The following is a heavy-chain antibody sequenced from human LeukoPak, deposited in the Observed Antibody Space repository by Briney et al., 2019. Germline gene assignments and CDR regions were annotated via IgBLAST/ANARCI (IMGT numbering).Heavy chain of an antibody. Sequence: GRSLRLSCAASGFTFDDYAMHWVRQAPGKGLEWVSGISWNSGSIGYADSVKGRFTISRDNAKNSLYLQMNSLRAEDTALYYCAKEDYGDSLDYWGQGTLVTVSS. CDR3: AKEDYGDSLDY. CDR1: GFTFDDYA. CDR2: ISWNSGSI. V-gene: IGHV3-9*01. J-gene: IGHJ4*02. D-gene: IGHD4-17*01.